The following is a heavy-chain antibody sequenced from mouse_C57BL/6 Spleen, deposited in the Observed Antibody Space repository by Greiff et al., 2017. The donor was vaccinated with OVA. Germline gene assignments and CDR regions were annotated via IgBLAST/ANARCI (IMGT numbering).Heavy chain of an antibody. Sequence: QVQLQQSGPELVKPGASVKISCKASGYTFTSYWMDWVKQRPGQGLEWIGNIYPSDSETHYNQKFKDKATLTVDKSSSTAYMQLSSLTSEDSAVYYCASNYYWGQGTTLTVSS. CDR2: IYPSDSET. D-gene: IGHD1-3*01. CDR3: ASNYY. J-gene: IGHJ2*01. CDR1: GYTFTSYW. V-gene: IGHV1-61*01.